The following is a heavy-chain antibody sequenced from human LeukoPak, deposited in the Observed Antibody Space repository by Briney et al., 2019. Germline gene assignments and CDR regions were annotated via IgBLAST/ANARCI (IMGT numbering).Heavy chain of an antibody. CDR3: ARHLDSAGAVPADYGMDV. J-gene: IGHJ6*04. CDR2: IDLSDSYT. CDR1: GYSFTSYW. Sequence: NRGESLKISCKGSGYSFTSYWISWVRQMPGKGLEWMGRIDLSDSYTNYSPSFQGHVTISADKSISTAYLQWSSLKASDTAMYYCARHLDSAGAVPADYGMDVWGKGTTVTVSS. D-gene: IGHD2-2*01. V-gene: IGHV5-10-1*01.